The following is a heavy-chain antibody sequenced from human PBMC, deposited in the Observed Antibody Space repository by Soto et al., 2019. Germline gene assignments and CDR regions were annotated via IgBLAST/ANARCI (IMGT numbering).Heavy chain of an antibody. CDR1: GAYISDFS. CDR2: ITVNGNT. Sequence: QVQQMESGPGLVKPWDTLSLTCTVSGAYISDFSWSWIRQPAVKGLEWIGRITVNGNTQYNPSFRRRVTMSMDTSRNQFSLNLQSATAADTALYYCARESGENWTYEAHWGQGTLVTVSS. CDR3: ARESGENWTYEAH. V-gene: IGHV4-4*07. J-gene: IGHJ1*01. D-gene: IGHD1-7*01.